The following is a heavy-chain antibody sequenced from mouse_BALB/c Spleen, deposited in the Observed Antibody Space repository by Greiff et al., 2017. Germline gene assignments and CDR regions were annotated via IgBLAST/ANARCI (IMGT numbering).Heavy chain of an antibody. Sequence: EVKLMESGGGLVKPGGSLKLSCAASGFTFSDYYMYWVRQTPEKRLEWVATISDGGSYTYYPDSVKGRFTISRDNAKNNLYLQMSSLKSEDTAMYYCAREGGDSSGYAWFAYCGQGTLVTVSA. J-gene: IGHJ3*01. D-gene: IGHD3-2*01. CDR3: AREGGDSSGYAWFAY. CDR1: GFTFSDYY. CDR2: ISDGGSYT. V-gene: IGHV5-4*02.